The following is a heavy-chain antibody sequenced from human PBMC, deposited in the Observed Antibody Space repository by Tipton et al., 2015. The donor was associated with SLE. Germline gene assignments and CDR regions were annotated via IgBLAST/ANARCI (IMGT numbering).Heavy chain of an antibody. D-gene: IGHD6-13*01. J-gene: IGHJ6*03. Sequence: TLSLTCTVSGGSISSYYWSWIRQPPGKGLEWIGYIYYSGSTNYNPSLKSRVTISVDTTKNHFSLKLSSVTAADTAVYYCARGGSSSPAPYYYYYMDVWGKGTTVTVSS. V-gene: IGHV4-59*08. CDR3: ARGGSSSPAPYYYYYMDV. CDR2: IYYSGST. CDR1: GGSISSYY.